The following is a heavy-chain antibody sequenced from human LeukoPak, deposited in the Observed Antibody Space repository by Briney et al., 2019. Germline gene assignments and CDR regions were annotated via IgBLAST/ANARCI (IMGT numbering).Heavy chain of an antibody. V-gene: IGHV3-7*01. D-gene: IGHD4-23*01. CDR2: TSPDGNEK. CDR1: GLTFNTYW. J-gene: IGHJ4*02. Sequence: GGSLRLSCAAYGLTFNTYWMNWVRQAPGKGLEWVANTSPDGNEKYYADFVKGRFSILRDNANSILYLQMNSLRGEDTAVYYCLPGKGYWGQGTLVTVSS. CDR3: LPGKGY.